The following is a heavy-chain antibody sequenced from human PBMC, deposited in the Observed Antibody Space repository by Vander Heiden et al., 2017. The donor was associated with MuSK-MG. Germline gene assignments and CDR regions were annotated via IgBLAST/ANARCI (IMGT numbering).Heavy chain of an antibody. J-gene: IGHJ4*02. Sequence: QVQLQESGPGLVKPSETLSLTCTVSTDSITSYYWSWIRQPPGKGLEWIGYVSYSGGTNCNPSLKNLGAASLDTSRSQFSLKLTSVTAADSAVYYCARAAYYYDSSGYSSGRTFDYWGQGTLVTVSS. CDR3: ARAAYYYDSSGYSSGRTFDY. D-gene: IGHD3-22*01. CDR2: VSYSGGT. CDR1: TDSITSYY. V-gene: IGHV4-59*01.